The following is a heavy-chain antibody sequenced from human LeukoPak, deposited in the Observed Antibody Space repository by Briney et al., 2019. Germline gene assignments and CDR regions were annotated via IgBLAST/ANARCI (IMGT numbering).Heavy chain of an antibody. Sequence: GGSLRLSCAASGFTFSNHWMHWVRQAPGKGLMWVSRINRDGSRTDYADSVKGRFTISRDDAKNTLYLQVNSLRAEDTAVYYCARCQVATEYYYYYGMDVWGQGTTVTVSS. CDR3: ARCQVATEYYYYYGMDV. J-gene: IGHJ6*02. D-gene: IGHD5-12*01. CDR2: INRDGSRT. CDR1: GFTFSNHW. V-gene: IGHV3-74*01.